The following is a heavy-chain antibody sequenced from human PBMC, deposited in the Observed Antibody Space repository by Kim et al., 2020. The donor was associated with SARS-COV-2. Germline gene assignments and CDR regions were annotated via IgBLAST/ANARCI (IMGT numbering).Heavy chain of an antibody. J-gene: IGHJ4*02. V-gene: IGHV3-30-3*01. CDR1: GFTFTMYS. CDR3: ARDPIYGSGRGYFDS. CDR2: ISFDGSNT. D-gene: IGHD6-19*01. Sequence: GGSLRLSCAASGFTFTMYSVHWVRQAPGKGLEWVAFISFDGSNTDYADSVKGRFTVSRDSSKNTVFLEMSRLRLADTALYFCARDPIYGSGRGYFDSWGPGTLVTVSS.